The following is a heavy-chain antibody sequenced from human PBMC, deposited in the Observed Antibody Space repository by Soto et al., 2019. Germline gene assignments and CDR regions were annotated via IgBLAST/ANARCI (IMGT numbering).Heavy chain of an antibody. D-gene: IGHD3-3*01. J-gene: IGHJ3*02. CDR2: ITKTGRST. V-gene: IGHV3-23*01. CDR1: GFSFSNYG. Sequence: EVQLLESGGGLVQPGGSLRLSCATSGFSFSNYGMNWVRQAPGKGLEWVSGITKTGRSTFIADSVRGRFTISRDNLKNILYLHMNSLRVDDTDLYYCTKDAAAYDFEFDKWGQGTMVTVTS. CDR3: TKDAAAYDFEFDK.